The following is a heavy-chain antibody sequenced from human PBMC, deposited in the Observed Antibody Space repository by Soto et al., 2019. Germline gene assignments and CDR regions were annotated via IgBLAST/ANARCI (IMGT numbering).Heavy chain of an antibody. CDR2: IIPILGIA. J-gene: IGHJ4*02. CDR3: ARGFQQVFDY. Sequence: SVKVSCKASGYTFTSYAMHWVRQAPGQGLEWMGRIIPILGIANYAQKFQGRVTITADKSTSTAYMELSSLRSEDTAVYYCARGFQQVFDYWGQGTLVTVSS. D-gene: IGHD6-13*01. V-gene: IGHV1-69*04. CDR1: GYTFTSYA.